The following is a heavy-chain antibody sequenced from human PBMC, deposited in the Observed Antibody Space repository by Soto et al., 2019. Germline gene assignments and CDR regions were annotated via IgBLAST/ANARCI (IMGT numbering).Heavy chain of an antibody. CDR3: AKADDYDILTGHFPPAFDI. Sequence: PGGSLRLSCAASGFTFSSYAMSWVRQAPGKGLEWVSAISGSGGSTYYADSVKGRFTISRDNSKNTLYLQMNSLRAEDTAVYYCAKADDYDILTGHFPPAFDIWGQGTMVTVSS. D-gene: IGHD3-9*01. V-gene: IGHV3-23*01. CDR1: GFTFSSYA. J-gene: IGHJ3*02. CDR2: ISGSGGST.